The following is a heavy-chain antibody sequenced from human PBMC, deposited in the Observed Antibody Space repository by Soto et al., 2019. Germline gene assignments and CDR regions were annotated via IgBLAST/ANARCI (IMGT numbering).Heavy chain of an antibody. CDR1: GFTFDDYT. J-gene: IGHJ4*02. Sequence: EVQLVESGGVVVQPGGSLRLSCAASGFTFDDYTMHWVRQAPGKGLEWVSLISWDGGSTYYADSVKGQFTISRDNSKNSLYLQMNSLRTEDTALYYCAKGGRASSIDYWGQGTLVTVSS. CDR2: ISWDGGST. CDR3: AKGGRASSIDY. V-gene: IGHV3-43*01. D-gene: IGHD6-13*01.